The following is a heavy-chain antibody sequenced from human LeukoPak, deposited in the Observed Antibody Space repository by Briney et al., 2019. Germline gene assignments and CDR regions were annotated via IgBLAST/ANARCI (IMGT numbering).Heavy chain of an antibody. CDR2: IYYSGST. CDR3: ARHVYYYGSGSYHLDP. Sequence: SETLSLTCTVSGGSISSYYWSWIRQPPGKGLMGFGNIYYSGSTNYNPSLKSRVTISVDTSKNQFSLKLSSVTAADTAVYYCARHVYYYGSGSYHLDPWGQGTLVTVSS. V-gene: IGHV4-59*08. D-gene: IGHD3-10*01. CDR1: GGSISSYY. J-gene: IGHJ5*02.